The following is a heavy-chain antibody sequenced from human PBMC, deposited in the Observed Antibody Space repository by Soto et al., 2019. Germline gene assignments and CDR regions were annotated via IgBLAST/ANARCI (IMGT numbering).Heavy chain of an antibody. CDR1: GWSFRGYY. V-gene: IGHV4-34*01. CDR3: ARAAPIAAAGTEFYYYYGMDC. Sequence: QVQLQQLGAGLLKPSETLSLTCAVYGWSFRGYYWCWIRQPPGKGLEWLGEINHSGSTNYSPYLKSRVTISVDTSKNQFSLKLSSVTAADTAVYYCARAAPIAAAGTEFYYYYGMDCWGKGTAVTVSS. CDR2: INHSGST. J-gene: IGHJ6*04. D-gene: IGHD6-13*01.